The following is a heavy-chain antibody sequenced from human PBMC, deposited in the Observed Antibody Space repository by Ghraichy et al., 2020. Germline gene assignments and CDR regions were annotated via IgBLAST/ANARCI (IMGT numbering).Heavy chain of an antibody. CDR3: ARGYYDSSGSFDY. CDR1: GFTFSSYS. D-gene: IGHD3-22*01. V-gene: IGHV3-21*01. CDR2: ISSSSSYI. Sequence: GESLNISCAASGFTFSSYSMNWVRQAPGKGLEWVSSISSSSSYIYYADSVKGRFTISRDNAKNSLYLQMNSLRAEDTAVYYCARGYYDSSGSFDYWGQGTLVTVSS. J-gene: IGHJ4*02.